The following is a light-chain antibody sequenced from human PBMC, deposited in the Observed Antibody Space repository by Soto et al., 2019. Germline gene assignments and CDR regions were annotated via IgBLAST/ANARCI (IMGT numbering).Light chain of an antibody. V-gene: IGKV1-39*01. CDR3: QQSYSTLYT. Sequence: DIQMTQSPSSLSASVGDRVTITCRASQSISSYLNWYQQKPGKAPKLLIYAASSLQSGGPSRFSGSVSGTDFTLTISSLQPEDFATYYCQQSYSTLYTFGQGTKLEIK. CDR1: QSISSY. CDR2: AAS. J-gene: IGKJ2*01.